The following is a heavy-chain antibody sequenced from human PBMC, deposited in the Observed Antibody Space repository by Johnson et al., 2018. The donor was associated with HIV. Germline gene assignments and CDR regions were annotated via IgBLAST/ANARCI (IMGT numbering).Heavy chain of an antibody. CDR3: ARVPNDAFDI. V-gene: IGHV3-30-3*01. J-gene: IGHJ3*02. CDR2: ISYDGSNK. CDR1: GFIFSSYA. Sequence: QVQLVESGGGLVQPGGSLRLSCAASGFIFSSYAMHWVRQAPGKGLEWVAVISYDGSNKYYADSVKGRFTISRDNSKNTLYLQMNSLRAEDTAVYYCARVPNDAFDIWGQGTMVTVSS.